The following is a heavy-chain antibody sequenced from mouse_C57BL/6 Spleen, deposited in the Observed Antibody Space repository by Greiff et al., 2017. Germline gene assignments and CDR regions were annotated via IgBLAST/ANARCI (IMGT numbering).Heavy chain of an antibody. CDR3: ARDPGSSYNYAMDY. CDR2: ISSGGSYT. D-gene: IGHD1-1*01. CDR1: GFTFSSYG. J-gene: IGHJ4*01. Sequence: VQLKESGGDLVKPGGSLKLSCAASGFTFSSYGMSWVRQTPDKRLEWVATISSGGSYTYYPDSVKGRFTISRDNAKNTLYLQMSSLKSEDTAMYYCARDPGSSYNYAMDYWGQGTSVTVSS. V-gene: IGHV5-6*01.